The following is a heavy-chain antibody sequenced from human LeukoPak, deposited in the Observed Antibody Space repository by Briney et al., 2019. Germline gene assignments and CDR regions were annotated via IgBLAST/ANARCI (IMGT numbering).Heavy chain of an antibody. D-gene: IGHD3-22*01. CDR3: ARDQDYYDSSGYLGY. CDR1: GGTFSSYA. CDR2: IIPIFGIA. Sequence: ASVKVSCKASGGTFSSYAISWVRQAPGQGLEWMGRIIPIFGIANYAQKFQGRVTITADKSTSTAYMELSSLRSEDTAVYHCARDQDYYDSSGYLGYWGQGTLVTVSS. V-gene: IGHV1-69*04. J-gene: IGHJ4*02.